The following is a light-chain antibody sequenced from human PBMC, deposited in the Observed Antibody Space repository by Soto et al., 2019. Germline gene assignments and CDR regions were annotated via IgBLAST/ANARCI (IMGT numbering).Light chain of an antibody. CDR1: SSYVGGYNY. V-gene: IGLV2-14*01. Sequence: QSVLTQPASVSGSPGQSITISCTGTSSYVGGYNYVSWYQQHPGKAPKLMIYDVSNRPSGVSNRFSGSKSGNTASLTTSGLQAEDEADYYCSSYTSSSTLVFGTGTKATVL. CDR3: SSYTSSSTLV. CDR2: DVS. J-gene: IGLJ1*01.